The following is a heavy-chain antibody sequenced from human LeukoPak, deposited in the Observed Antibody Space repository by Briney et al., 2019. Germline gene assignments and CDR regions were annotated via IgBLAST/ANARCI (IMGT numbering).Heavy chain of an antibody. CDR2: IYYSGSA. D-gene: IGHD2-2*02. V-gene: IGHV4-59*08. J-gene: IGHJ4*02. CDR3: ARGSYTWIDYFDY. CDR1: GGSISSYY. Sequence: SETLSLTCTVSGGSISSYYWSWIRQPPGKGLEWIGYIYYSGSANYNPSLKSRVTISVDTSKNQFSLKLSSVTAADTAVYYCARGSYTWIDYFDYWGQGTLVTVSS.